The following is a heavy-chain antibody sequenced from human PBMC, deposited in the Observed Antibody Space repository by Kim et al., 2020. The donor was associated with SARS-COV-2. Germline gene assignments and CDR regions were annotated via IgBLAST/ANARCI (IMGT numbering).Heavy chain of an antibody. CDR2: IKQDGSEK. V-gene: IGHV3-7*03. CDR3: ARDFDLSGYYPGAFDI. CDR1: GFTFSSYW. J-gene: IGHJ3*02. Sequence: GGSLRLSCAASGFTFSSYWMSWVRQAPGKGLEWVANIKQDGSEKYYVDSVKGRFTISRDNAKNSLYLQMNSLRAEDTAVYYCARDFDLSGYYPGAFDIWGQGTMVTVSS. D-gene: IGHD3-22*01.